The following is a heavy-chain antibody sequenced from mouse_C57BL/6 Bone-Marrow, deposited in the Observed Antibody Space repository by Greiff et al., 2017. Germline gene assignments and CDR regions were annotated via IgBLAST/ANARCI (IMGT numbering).Heavy chain of an antibody. CDR1: GYTFTSYW. V-gene: IGHV1-53*01. CDR3: ARTYYGSSYWYFDV. J-gene: IGHJ1*03. D-gene: IGHD1-1*01. Sequence: QVQLQQSGTELVKPGASVKLSCKASGYTFTSYWMHWVKQRPGQGLEWIGNINPSNGGTNYNEKFNSKATLTVDKSSSTAYMQLSSLTSEDSAVYDCARTYYGSSYWYFDVWGTGTTVTVSS. CDR2: INPSNGGT.